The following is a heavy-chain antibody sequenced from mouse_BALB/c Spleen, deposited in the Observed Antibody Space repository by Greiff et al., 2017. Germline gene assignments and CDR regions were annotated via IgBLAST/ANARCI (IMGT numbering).Heavy chain of an antibody. D-gene: IGHD1-1*01. CDR2: ILPGSGGT. Sequence: QVQLQQSGAELMKPGASVKISCKATGYTFSSYWIEWVKQRPGHGLEWIGEILPGSGGTNYNEKFKGKATFTADTSSNTAYMQLSSLTSEDSAVYYCARGLRSLFDYWGQGTTLTVSS. J-gene: IGHJ2*01. CDR1: GYTFSSYW. V-gene: IGHV1-9*01. CDR3: ARGLRSLFDY.